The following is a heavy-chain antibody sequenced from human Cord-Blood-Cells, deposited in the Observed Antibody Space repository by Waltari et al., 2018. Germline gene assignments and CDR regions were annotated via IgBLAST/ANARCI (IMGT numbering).Heavy chain of an antibody. CDR3: ARPGGYCSGGSCYSGYFQH. Sequence: GSISSSSYYWGWIRQPQGKGLEWIGSIYYSGSTYYNPSLKSRVTISVDTSKNQFSLKLSSVTAADTAVYYCARPGGYCSGGSCYSGYFQHWGQGTLVTVSS. J-gene: IGHJ1*01. V-gene: IGHV4-39*01. D-gene: IGHD2-15*01. CDR2: IYYSGST. CDR1: GSISSSSYY.